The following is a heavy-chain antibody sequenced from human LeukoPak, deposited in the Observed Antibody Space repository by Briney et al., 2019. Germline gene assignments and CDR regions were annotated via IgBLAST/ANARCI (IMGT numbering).Heavy chain of an antibody. D-gene: IGHD3-3*01. CDR3: AAHEEDYDFWSGYYAEDY. J-gene: IGHJ4*02. V-gene: IGHV3-23*01. CDR1: GFTFSSYA. CDR2: ISGSGGST. Sequence: PGGSLRLSCAASGFTFSSYAMSWVRQAPGKGLEWVSAISGSGGSTYYADSVKGRFTISRDNSKNTLYLQMISLRAEDTAVYYCAAHEEDYDFWSGYYAEDYWGQGTLVTVSS.